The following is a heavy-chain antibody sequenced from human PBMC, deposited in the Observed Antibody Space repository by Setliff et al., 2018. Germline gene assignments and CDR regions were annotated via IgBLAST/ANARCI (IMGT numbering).Heavy chain of an antibody. CDR1: GGSISSSSYY. D-gene: IGHD6-6*01. Sequence: LSLTCTVSGGSISSSSYYWGWIRQPPGKGLEWIGSIYYSGSTYYNPSLKSRVTISVDTSKNRFSLKLSSVTAADTAVYYCARLSFSSIAARRHFDPWGQGTLVTVSS. CDR3: ARLSFSSIAARRHFDP. J-gene: IGHJ5*02. V-gene: IGHV4-39*01. CDR2: IYYSGST.